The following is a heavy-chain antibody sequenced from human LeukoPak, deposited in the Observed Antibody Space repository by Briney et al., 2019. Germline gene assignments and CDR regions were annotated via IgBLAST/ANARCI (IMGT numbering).Heavy chain of an antibody. J-gene: IGHJ4*02. CDR2: IYYSGST. D-gene: IGHD5-12*01. CDR1: GGSVSSGSYY. CDR3: AREDIVATTFDY. V-gene: IGHV4-61*01. Sequence: SETLSLTCTVSGGSVSSGSYYWSWIRQPPGKGLEWIGYIYYSGSTNYNPSLKSRVTISVDTSKNQFSLKLSSVTAADTAVYYCAREDIVATTFDYWGQGTLVTVSS.